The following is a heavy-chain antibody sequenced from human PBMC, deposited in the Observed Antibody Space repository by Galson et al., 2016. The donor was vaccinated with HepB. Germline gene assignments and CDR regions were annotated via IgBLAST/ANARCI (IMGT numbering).Heavy chain of an antibody. CDR1: GYRFISYW. CDR2: IDPSDSYT. CDR3: AGPGFGLILYGFDP. J-gene: IGHJ5*02. V-gene: IGHV5-10-1*01. Sequence: VSGYRFISYWISWMRQMPGKGLEWMGRIDPSDSYTNYSPSFQGHVTFSADNFINNAYLQWSSLKASDTAMYYCAGPGFGLILYGFDPWGQGTLVTVSS. D-gene: IGHD2-8*01.